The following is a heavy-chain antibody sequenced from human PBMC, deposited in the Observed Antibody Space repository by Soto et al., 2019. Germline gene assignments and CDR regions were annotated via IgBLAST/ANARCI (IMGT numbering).Heavy chain of an antibody. CDR1: GFTFSSYW. J-gene: IGHJ4*02. CDR3: AREPQQLAEDVAVAERRNWEKRSAFDY. V-gene: IGHV3-7*01. D-gene: IGHD6-13*01. Sequence: GGSLRLSCAASGFTFSSYWMSWVRQAPGKGLEWVANIKQDGSEKYYVDSVKGRFTISRDNAKNSLYLQVNSLRAEDTAVYYCAREPQQLAEDVAVAERRNWEKRSAFDYWGQGTLVTVSS. CDR2: IKQDGSEK.